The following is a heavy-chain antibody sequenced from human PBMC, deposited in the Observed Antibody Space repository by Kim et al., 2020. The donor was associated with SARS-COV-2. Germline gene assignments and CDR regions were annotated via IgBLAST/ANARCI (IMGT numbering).Heavy chain of an antibody. J-gene: IGHJ3*02. CDR3: ASRQIVDYGDYAGAFDI. CDR2: IKQDGSEK. V-gene: IGHV3-7*01. Sequence: GGSLRLSCAASGFTFSSYWMSWVRQAPGKGLEWVANIKQDGSEKYYVDSVKGRFTISRDNAKNSLYLQMNSLRAEETAVYYCASRQIVDYGDYAGAFDIWGQGTMVTVSS. CDR1: GFTFSSYW. D-gene: IGHD4-17*01.